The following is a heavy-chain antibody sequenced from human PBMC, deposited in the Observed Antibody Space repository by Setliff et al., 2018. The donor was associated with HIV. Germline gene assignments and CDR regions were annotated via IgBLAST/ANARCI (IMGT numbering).Heavy chain of an antibody. CDR1: GFIFSTYA. Sequence: GGSLRLSCAASGFIFSTYAMHWVRQAPGKGLEWVAVISYDGSNKYYADSVKGRFTISRDNSKNTLYLQMNSLRAEDTAVYYCARDTTDDNSIFPYWGQGTLVTVSS. D-gene: IGHD3-22*01. V-gene: IGHV3-30*01. J-gene: IGHJ4*02. CDR2: ISYDGSNK. CDR3: ARDTTDDNSIFPY.